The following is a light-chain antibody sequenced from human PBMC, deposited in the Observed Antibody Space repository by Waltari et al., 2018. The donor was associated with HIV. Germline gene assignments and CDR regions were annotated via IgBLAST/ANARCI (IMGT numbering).Light chain of an antibody. V-gene: IGLV1-44*01. CDR3: AAWDDSLNGLV. CDR1: SSNNGTNN. Sequence: QSVLTQQPSASGTPGQRVTITCSGSSSNNGTNNLNWYQQLPGTAPRLLIYSNNQRPSGVPDRFSGSKSGTSASLAISGLQSEDEADYYCAAWDDSLNGLVFGTGTKVTVL. J-gene: IGLJ1*01. CDR2: SNN.